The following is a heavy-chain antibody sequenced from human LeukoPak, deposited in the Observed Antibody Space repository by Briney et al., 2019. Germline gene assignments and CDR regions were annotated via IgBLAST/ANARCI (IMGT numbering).Heavy chain of an antibody. V-gene: IGHV4-34*01. CDR2: INHSGST. CDR3: ARALNWFDP. CDR1: GGSFSGYY. Sequence: SETLSLTCAVYGGSFSGYYWSWIRQPPGKGLEWIGEINHSGSTNYNPSLKGRVTISVDTSKNQFSLKLSSVTAADTAVYYCARALNWFDPWGQGTLVTVSS. J-gene: IGHJ5*02.